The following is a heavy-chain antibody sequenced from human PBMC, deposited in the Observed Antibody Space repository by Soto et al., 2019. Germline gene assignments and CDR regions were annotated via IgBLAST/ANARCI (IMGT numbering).Heavy chain of an antibody. CDR2: INHRGTT. D-gene: IGHD6-19*01. J-gene: IGHJ3*01. V-gene: IGHV4-34*01. Sequence: ETLSLTCASYVGPFSGYYWNCIRQPPGKGLEWIGKINHRGTTNYNPSLKSRVTISLDMSKNQISLKLTSVTAADTAVYYCARGGSSDWQVAFDFWGQGTMVTVS. CDR1: VGPFSGYY. CDR3: ARGGSSDWQVAFDF.